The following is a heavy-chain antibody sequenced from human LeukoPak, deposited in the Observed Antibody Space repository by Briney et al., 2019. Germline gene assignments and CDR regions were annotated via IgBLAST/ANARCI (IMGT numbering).Heavy chain of an antibody. V-gene: IGHV3-7*01. CDR3: ARVYASGSGSFYNPFDY. D-gene: IGHD3-10*01. J-gene: IGHJ4*02. Sequence: GGSLRLSCVVSGFTFSSHWMSWVRQAPGKRLEWVANIKKDGSDWYYVDSVKGRFTISRDNAKNSLYLQLNRLRADDTAVYYCARVYASGSGSFYNPFDYWGQGTRVTVSS. CDR2: IKKDGSDW. CDR1: GFTFSSHW.